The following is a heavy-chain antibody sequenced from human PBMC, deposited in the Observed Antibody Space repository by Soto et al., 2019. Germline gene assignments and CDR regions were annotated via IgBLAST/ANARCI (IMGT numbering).Heavy chain of an antibody. J-gene: IGHJ6*02. Sequence: GGSLRLSCAASGFTFSSYGMHWVRQAPGKGLEWVAVIWYDGSNKYYADSVKGRFTISRDNSKNTLYLQMNSLRAEDTAVYYCARGLADSSGYNPNCYYYGMDVWGQGTTVTVSS. CDR1: GFTFSSYG. V-gene: IGHV3-33*01. CDR3: ARGLADSSGYNPNCYYYGMDV. D-gene: IGHD3-22*01. CDR2: IWYDGSNK.